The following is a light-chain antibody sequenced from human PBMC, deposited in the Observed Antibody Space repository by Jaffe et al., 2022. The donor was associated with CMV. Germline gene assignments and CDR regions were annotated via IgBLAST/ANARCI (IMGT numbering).Light chain of an antibody. CDR3: CSFARGTTFV. J-gene: IGLJ1*01. CDR1: SSDVGSYDL. Sequence: QSALTQPASVSGSPGQSITFSCTGTSSDVGSYDLVSWYQQHPGKAPKLMIYEVTKRPSGVSDRFSGSKSGNTASLTISGLQGEDEADYYCCSFARGTTFVFGTGTKVTVL. V-gene: IGLV2-23*02. CDR2: EVT.